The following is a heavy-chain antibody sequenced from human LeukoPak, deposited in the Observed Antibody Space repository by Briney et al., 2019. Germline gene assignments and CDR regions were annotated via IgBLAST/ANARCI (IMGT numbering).Heavy chain of an antibody. Sequence: LSGGSLRLSCAASGFTFSASGMHWVRQAPGKGLEGVAFIRDDGTNEYYTDSVKGRFTISRDNSKNTLYLQMNSLRAGDTAVYYCAKDSPPNYAPDYWGQGTLVTVSS. V-gene: IGHV3-30*02. CDR2: IRDDGTNE. J-gene: IGHJ4*02. CDR3: AKDSPPNYAPDY. D-gene: IGHD4/OR15-4a*01. CDR1: GFTFSASG.